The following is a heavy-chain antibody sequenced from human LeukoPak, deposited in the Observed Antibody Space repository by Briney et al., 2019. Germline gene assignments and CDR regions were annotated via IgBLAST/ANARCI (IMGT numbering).Heavy chain of an antibody. Sequence: GGSLRLSCAASGFTFSSYWMHWVRQAPGKGLVWVSRINSDGSSTSYAGSVKGRFTISRDNAKNTLYLQMNSLRAEDTAVYYCARDRPGGSGSYYPFDYWGQGTLVTVSS. CDR3: ARDRPGGSGSYYPFDY. V-gene: IGHV3-74*01. CDR2: INSDGSST. J-gene: IGHJ4*02. D-gene: IGHD3-10*01. CDR1: GFTFSSYW.